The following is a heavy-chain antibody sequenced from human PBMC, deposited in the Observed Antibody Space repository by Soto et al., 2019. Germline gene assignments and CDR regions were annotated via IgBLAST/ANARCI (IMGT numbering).Heavy chain of an antibody. CDR2: IHHSGST. D-gene: IGHD3-22*01. V-gene: IGHV4-39*01. CDR3: ARQRDYYDSSGDSYFDY. Sequence: LVPQCLPRTVFGVSMCSSHYFWGWIRQPPGKGLEWIGSIHHSGSTYYNPSLKSRVTISVDTSKDQFSLKLSSVTAADTALYYCARQRDYYDSSGDSYFDYWGQGTLVTVSS. J-gene: IGHJ4*02. CDR1: GVSMCSSHYF.